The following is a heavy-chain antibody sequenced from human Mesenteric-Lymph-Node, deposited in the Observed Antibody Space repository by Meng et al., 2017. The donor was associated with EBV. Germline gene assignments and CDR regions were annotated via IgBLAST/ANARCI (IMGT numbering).Heavy chain of an antibody. V-gene: IGHV3-23*04. CDR3: AKIDGYCGGNCYPEYFQH. J-gene: IGHJ1*01. Sequence: VGLGECGGGWVRLGGARRLSCAASGFAFSSYAMRWVRQAPGKGLEWVSGISDSGGSTYYADSVKGRFTISRDNSKNTVYLQMNSLRAEDTAVYYCAKIDGYCGGNCYPEYFQHWGQGTLVTVSS. CDR2: ISDSGGST. CDR1: GFAFSSYA. D-gene: IGHD2-21*01.